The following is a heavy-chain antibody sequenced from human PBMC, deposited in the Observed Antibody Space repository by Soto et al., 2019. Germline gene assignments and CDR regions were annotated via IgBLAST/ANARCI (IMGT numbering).Heavy chain of an antibody. V-gene: IGHV4-4*02. CDR2: IYHSGST. J-gene: IGHJ6*02. Sequence: QVQLQESGPGLVKPSGTLSLTCAVSGGSISSSNCWSWVRQPPGKGLEWIGEIYHSGSTNFNPSLKSRVPISVDKSKNQFSLKLNSVTAADTAVYYCARVSGSYYYGMDVWGQGTTVTVSS. CDR3: ARVSGSYYYGMDV. CDR1: GGSISSSNC.